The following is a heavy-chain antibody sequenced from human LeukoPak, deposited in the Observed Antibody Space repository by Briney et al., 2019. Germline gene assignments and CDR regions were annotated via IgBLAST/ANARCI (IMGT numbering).Heavy chain of an antibody. D-gene: IGHD3-16*01. Sequence: SVKVSCKASGGTFSSYAISWVRQAPGQGLEWMGGIIPIFGTANYAQKFQGRVTITADESTSTAYMELSSLRSEDTAVYYCATSYGFAGHYFDYWGQGTLVTVSS. CDR2: IIPIFGTA. CDR1: GGTFSSYA. J-gene: IGHJ4*02. V-gene: IGHV1-69*13. CDR3: ATSYGFAGHYFDY.